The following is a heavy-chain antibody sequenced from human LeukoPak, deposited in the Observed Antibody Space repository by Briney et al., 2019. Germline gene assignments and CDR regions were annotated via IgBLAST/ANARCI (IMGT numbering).Heavy chain of an antibody. CDR2: ISYDGSNK. V-gene: IGHV3-30*04. Sequence: GRSLRLSCAASGFTFSSYAMHWVRQAPGKGLEWVAVISYDGSNKYYADSVKGRFTISRDNSKNTLYLQMNSLRAEDTAVYYCARDNGFYFEAGTFDYWGQGTLVTVSS. J-gene: IGHJ4*02. CDR3: ARDNGFYFEAGTFDY. D-gene: IGHD6-19*01. CDR1: GFTFSSYA.